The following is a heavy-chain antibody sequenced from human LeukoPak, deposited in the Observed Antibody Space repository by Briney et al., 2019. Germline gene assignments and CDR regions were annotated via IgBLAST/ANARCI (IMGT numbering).Heavy chain of an antibody. D-gene: IGHD6-13*01. CDR2: IYYSGTS. Sequence: PSETLSLTWTVSGXSIRSSHWSWIRQPPGKGLEFIGYIYYSGTSNYNPSLKSRVTMSVDTSNNQFSLKLNSVTAADTAVYYCAKAAGYSTIYWFDPWGQGTLVTVSS. CDR3: AKAAGYSTIYWFDP. J-gene: IGHJ5*02. CDR1: GXSIRSSH. V-gene: IGHV4-59*01.